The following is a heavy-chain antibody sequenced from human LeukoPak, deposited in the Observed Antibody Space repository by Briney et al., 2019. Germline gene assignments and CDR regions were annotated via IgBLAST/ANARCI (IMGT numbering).Heavy chain of an antibody. J-gene: IGHJ4*02. V-gene: IGHV3-30*18. CDR3: AKKSPGTYYAPPDY. CDR2: TSYDGSNK. D-gene: IGHD3-10*01. CDR1: GFTFSSYG. Sequence: GRSLRLSCAASGFTFSSYGMHWVRQAPGKGLEWVAVTSYDGSNKNYADSVKGRFTISRDNSKNTLYLQMNSLRAEDTAVYYCAKKSPGTYYAPPDYWGQRTLVTVSS.